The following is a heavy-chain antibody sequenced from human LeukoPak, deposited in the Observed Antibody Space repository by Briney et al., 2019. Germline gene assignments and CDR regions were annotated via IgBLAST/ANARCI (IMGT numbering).Heavy chain of an antibody. CDR1: GFTFAHAW. CDR3: STDRYYYDSSPRY. CDR2: IKSKTDGGTT. D-gene: IGHD3-22*01. Sequence: GSLRLSCAASGFTFAHAWMNWVRQPPGKGLEWVGRIKSKTDGGTTDYAAPVKGRFTISRDDSKNTLYLQMNNLTTEDTAVFYCSTDRYYYDSSPRYWGQGTLVTVSS. J-gene: IGHJ4*02. V-gene: IGHV3-15*07.